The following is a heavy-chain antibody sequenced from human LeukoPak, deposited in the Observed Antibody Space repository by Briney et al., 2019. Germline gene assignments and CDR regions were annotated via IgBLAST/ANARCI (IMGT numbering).Heavy chain of an antibody. CDR3: ARGFTDIYYYYYYMDA. CDR1: GRSFSGYY. J-gene: IGHJ6*03. CDR2: INHSGST. Sequence: PSETLSLTCAVYGRSFSGYYWGWIRQPPGKGLEWIGEINHSGSTNYNPSLKSRVTISVDTSKNQFSLKLSSVTAADTAVYYCARGFTDIYYYYYYMDAWGKGTTVTVSS. V-gene: IGHV4-34*01. D-gene: IGHD2-8*02.